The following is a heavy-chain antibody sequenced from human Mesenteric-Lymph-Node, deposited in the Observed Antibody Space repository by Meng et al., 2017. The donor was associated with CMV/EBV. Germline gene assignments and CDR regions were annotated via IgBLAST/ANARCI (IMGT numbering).Heavy chain of an antibody. CDR1: GFTFSSYG. CDR3: AKDYDFWSGYCLRVGAYYYYGMDV. CDR2: IRYDGSNK. V-gene: IGHV3-30*02. Sequence: GGSLRLSCAASGFTFSSYGMHWVRQAPGKGLEWVAFIRYDGSNKYYADSVKGRFTISRDNSKNTLYLQMNSLRAEDTAVYYCAKDYDFWSGYCLRVGAYYYYGMDVWGQGTTVTVSS. J-gene: IGHJ6*02. D-gene: IGHD3-3*01.